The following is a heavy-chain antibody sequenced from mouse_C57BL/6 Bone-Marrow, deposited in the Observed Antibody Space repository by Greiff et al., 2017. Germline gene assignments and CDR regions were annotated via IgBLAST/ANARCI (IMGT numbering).Heavy chain of an antibody. V-gene: IGHV1-85*01. CDR3: ALTWYFDV. CDR1: GYTFTSYD. J-gene: IGHJ1*03. D-gene: IGHD4-1*01. CDR2: IYPRDGST. Sequence: VQLQQSGPELVQPGASVKLSCKASGYTFTSYDLNWVKQRPGQGLEWIGWIYPRDGSTKYNEKFKGKATLTVDTSSSTAYMELHSLTSEDSAVYFCALTWYFDVWGTGTTVTVSS.